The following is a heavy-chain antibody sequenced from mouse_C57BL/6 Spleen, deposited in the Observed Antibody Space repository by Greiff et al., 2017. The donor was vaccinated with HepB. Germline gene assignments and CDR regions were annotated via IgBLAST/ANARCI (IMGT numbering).Heavy chain of an antibody. CDR2: IYPGDGDT. CDR1: GYAFSSSW. D-gene: IGHD2-4*01. J-gene: IGHJ2*01. CDR3: AREGDYDDYDGYYFDY. Sequence: VQLQQSGPELVKPGASVKISCKASGYAFSSSWMNWVKQRPGKGLEWIGRIYPGDGDTNYNGKFKGKATLTADKSSSTAYMQLSSLTSEDSAVYFCAREGDYDDYDGYYFDYWGQGTTLTVSS. V-gene: IGHV1-82*01.